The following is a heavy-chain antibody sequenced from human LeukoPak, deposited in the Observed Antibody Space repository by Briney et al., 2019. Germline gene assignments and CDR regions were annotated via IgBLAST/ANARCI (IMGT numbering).Heavy chain of an antibody. CDR2: INGDGDT. D-gene: IGHD5-24*01. CDR3: AKGPSDGF. J-gene: IGHJ4*02. CDR1: GFTLSRHA. V-gene: IGHV3-23*01. Sequence: GGSLRLSCAASGFTLSRHAMNWVRQAPGKGLEWVSVINGDGDTYYADSVRGRFTISRDNSKNTLFLQMNSLRAEDTAVYYCAKGPSDGFWGQGILVTASS.